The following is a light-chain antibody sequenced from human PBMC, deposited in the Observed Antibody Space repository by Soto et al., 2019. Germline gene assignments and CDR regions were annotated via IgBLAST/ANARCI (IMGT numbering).Light chain of an antibody. CDR2: GVT. Sequence: QSVLTQPASVSGSPVQSVTISCTGTSSDIRNYYNYVSWYQQHPGKAPKVVIYGVTNRPSGVSSRFSGSKSGSTASLTISGLQAEDEADYYCLSYTTSATYVFGTGTKVTVL. CDR3: LSYTTSATYV. J-gene: IGLJ1*01. V-gene: IGLV2-14*01. CDR1: SSDIRNYYNY.